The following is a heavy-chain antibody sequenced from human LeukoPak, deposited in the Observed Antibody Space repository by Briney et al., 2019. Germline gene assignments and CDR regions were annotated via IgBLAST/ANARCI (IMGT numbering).Heavy chain of an antibody. Sequence: PSETLSLTCTVSGGSISSYYWYWIRQPPGKGLEWIGQIYYSGSTNYNPSLKSRVTISVDKSKNQFSLKLSSVTAADTAAYYCAGDLPMVRGVTLFDYWGQGTLVTVSS. CDR2: IYYSGST. V-gene: IGHV4-59*12. J-gene: IGHJ4*02. CDR1: GGSISSYY. D-gene: IGHD3-10*01. CDR3: AGDLPMVRGVTLFDY.